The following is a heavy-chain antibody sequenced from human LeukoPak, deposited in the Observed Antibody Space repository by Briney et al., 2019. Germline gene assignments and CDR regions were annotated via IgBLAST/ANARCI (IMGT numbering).Heavy chain of an antibody. Sequence: SETLSLTCAVYGGSFSGYYWSWIRQPPGKGLEWIGEINHSGSTNYNPSLKSRVTISVDTSKNQFSLKLSSVTAADTAVYYCARDPFITGYYDILTGYPSPNWFDPWGQGTLVTVSS. D-gene: IGHD3-9*01. CDR2: INHSGST. CDR1: GGSFSGYY. J-gene: IGHJ5*02. V-gene: IGHV4-34*01. CDR3: ARDPFITGYYDILTGYPSPNWFDP.